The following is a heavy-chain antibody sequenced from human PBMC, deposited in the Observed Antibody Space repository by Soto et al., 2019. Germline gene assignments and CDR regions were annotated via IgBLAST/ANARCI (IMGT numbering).Heavy chain of an antibody. CDR2: IIPIFGTA. CDR1: GGTFSSYA. J-gene: IGHJ6*02. D-gene: IGHD2-2*01. Sequence: SVKVSCKASGGTFSSYAISWVRQAPGQGLEWMGGIIPIFGTANYAQKFQGRVTITADESTSTAYMELSSLRSEDTAVYYCARGTYCSSTSCYGDYYYGMDVWGQGTTVTVSS. V-gene: IGHV1-69*13. CDR3: ARGTYCSSTSCYGDYYYGMDV.